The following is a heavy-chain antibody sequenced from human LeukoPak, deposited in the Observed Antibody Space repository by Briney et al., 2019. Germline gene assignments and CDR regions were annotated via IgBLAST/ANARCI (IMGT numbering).Heavy chain of an antibody. CDR1: GFTVSSNY. CDR2: IYSGGST. Sequence: TGGSLRLSCAASGFTVSSNYMSWVRQAPGKGLEWVSVIYSGGSTNYADSVKGRFTISRDNSKNTLYLQMNSLRAEDTAVYYCAKDGIPYGSGKYSYYYYYYMDVWGKGTTVTISS. V-gene: IGHV3-66*01. J-gene: IGHJ6*03. D-gene: IGHD3-10*01. CDR3: AKDGIPYGSGKYSYYYYYYMDV.